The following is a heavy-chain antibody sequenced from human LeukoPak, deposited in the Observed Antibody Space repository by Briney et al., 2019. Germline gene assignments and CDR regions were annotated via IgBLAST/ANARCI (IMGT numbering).Heavy chain of an antibody. V-gene: IGHV3-7*01. D-gene: IGHD3-9*01. CDR3: ATGLDWYTQFGDY. J-gene: IGHJ4*02. CDR2: IKQDGSEK. CDR1: GFTFSSYW. Sequence: GGSLRLSCAASGFTFSSYWMIWVRQAPGKGLEWVANIKQDGSEKYYVDSVKGRFTISRDNAKNSVYLQMNSLRVEDTAVYYCATGLDWYTQFGDYWGQGTLVTVSA.